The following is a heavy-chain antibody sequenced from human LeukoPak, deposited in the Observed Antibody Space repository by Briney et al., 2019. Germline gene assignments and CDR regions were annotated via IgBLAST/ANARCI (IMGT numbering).Heavy chain of an antibody. CDR3: ARDRAFGGVIVIPFLTGWFDP. D-gene: IGHD3-16*02. V-gene: IGHV1-46*01. CDR2: INPSGGST. CDR1: GYTFTSYY. Sequence: ASVKVSCKASGYTFTSYYMHWVRQAPGQGLEWMGIINPSGGSTSYAQKFQGRVTMTRDMSTSTVYMELSSLRSEDTAVYYCARDRAFGGVIVIPFLTGWFDPWGQGTLVTVSS. J-gene: IGHJ5*02.